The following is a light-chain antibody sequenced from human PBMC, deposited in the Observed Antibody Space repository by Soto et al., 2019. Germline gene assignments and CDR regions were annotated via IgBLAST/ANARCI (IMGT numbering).Light chain of an antibody. Sequence: IQMTQSPSSLSASVRDSVTITCRASQNIRNYLNWYQQKPGRAPKILIYAASTLQSGVPSRFSGSGSGTDFTLTINSLQPEDFATYYCLQDYSYPATFGAGTKVDIK. CDR3: LQDYSYPAT. CDR1: QNIRNY. V-gene: IGKV1-6*01. CDR2: AAS. J-gene: IGKJ4*01.